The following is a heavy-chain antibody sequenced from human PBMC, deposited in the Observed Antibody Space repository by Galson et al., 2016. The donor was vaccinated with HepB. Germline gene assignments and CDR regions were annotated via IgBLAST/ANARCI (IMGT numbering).Heavy chain of an antibody. D-gene: IGHD2-15*01. CDR3: VRHEEGWVESD. J-gene: IGHJ4*02. Sequence: QSGAEVKKPGESLRISCKGSGYSFSSYWISWVRQMSGKGLEWMGKIDHSDSYTNYPPSFQGHVTLSVDKSITTAYLQWSSLKASDTAMYYCVRHEEGWVESDWGQGTLVTVSS. CDR2: IDHSDSYT. CDR1: GYSFSSYW. V-gene: IGHV5-10-1*01.